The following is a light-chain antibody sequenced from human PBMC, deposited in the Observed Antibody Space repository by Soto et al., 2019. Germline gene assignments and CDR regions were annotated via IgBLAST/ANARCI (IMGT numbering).Light chain of an antibody. CDR1: SSDVGAYTY. Sequence: QSVLTQPASVSGSPGQSITISCTGTSSDVGAYTYVSWYQQHPGKAPKLMIFEVSDRPSGVSNRFSGSKSGNTASLTISGLQAEYEADYYCSSYTPSNTLVFGGGTKVTVL. CDR3: SSYTPSNTLV. V-gene: IGLV2-14*01. CDR2: EVS. J-gene: IGLJ2*01.